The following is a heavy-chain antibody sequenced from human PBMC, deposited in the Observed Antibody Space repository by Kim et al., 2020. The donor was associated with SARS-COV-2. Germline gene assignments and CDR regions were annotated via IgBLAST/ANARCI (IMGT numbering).Heavy chain of an antibody. CDR3: ARYLNYYDSSRISWFDP. V-gene: IGHV4-31*02. J-gene: IGHJ5*02. D-gene: IGHD3-22*01. Sequence: LKSRVTISVDTSKNQFSLKLSSVTAADTAVYYCARYLNYYDSSRISWFDPWGQGTLVTVSS.